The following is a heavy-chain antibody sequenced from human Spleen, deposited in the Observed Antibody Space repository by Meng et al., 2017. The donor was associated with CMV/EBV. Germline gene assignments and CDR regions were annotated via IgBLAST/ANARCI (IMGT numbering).Heavy chain of an antibody. Sequence: ASVKVSCKASGYTFTGYYMHWVRQAPGQGLEWMGWINPNSGGTNYAQKFQGRVTITADKSTSTAYMELSSLRSEDTAVYYCATLPEYSSSWGWGQGTLVTVSS. CDR2: INPNSGGT. V-gene: IGHV1-2*02. J-gene: IGHJ4*02. CDR3: ATLPEYSSSWG. CDR1: GYTFTGYY. D-gene: IGHD6-6*01.